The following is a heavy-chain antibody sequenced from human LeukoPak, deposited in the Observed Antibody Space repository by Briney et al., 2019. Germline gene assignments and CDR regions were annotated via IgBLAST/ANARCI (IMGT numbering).Heavy chain of an antibody. J-gene: IGHJ5*02. V-gene: IGHV3-74*01. D-gene: IGHD3-10*01. CDR3: ARDYVSGSFGP. CDR1: GFTFSSYW. CDR2: IKTDGSRT. Sequence: GGSLRLSCAASGFTFSSYWMNWVRQAPGKGLVWVSHIKTDGSRTNYAESVKGRFTISRDNAKNTVYLQMNSLRAEDTAVYYCARDYVSGSFGPWGQGTLVTVSS.